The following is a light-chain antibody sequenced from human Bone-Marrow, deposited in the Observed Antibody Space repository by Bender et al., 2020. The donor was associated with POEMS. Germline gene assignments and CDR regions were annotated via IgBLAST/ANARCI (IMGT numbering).Light chain of an antibody. CDR1: TLRVFS. CDR3: NCRDSSGHLLV. CDR2: DQN. V-gene: IGLV3-19*01. J-gene: IGLJ2*01. Sequence: SSELAQDPAVSVALGQTVRITCQGATLRVFSASWYQQKPGQAPLLIIYDQNKRPSGIPDRFSGSTSADTASLTISGAQAEDDADYYCNCRDSSGHLLVFGGGTKVTVL.